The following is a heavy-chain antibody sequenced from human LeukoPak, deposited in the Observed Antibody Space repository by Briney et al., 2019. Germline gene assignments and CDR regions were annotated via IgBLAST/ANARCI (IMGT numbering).Heavy chain of an antibody. CDR1: GFTFSAYA. CDR3: ARISLRGPAVYAFDI. D-gene: IGHD6-13*01. Sequence: GGSLRLSCAASGFTFSAYAMSWVRQAPGKGLEWVSYISSSSSTIYYADSVKGRFTISRDNAKNSLYLQMNSLRAEDTAVYYCARISLRGPAVYAFDIWGQGTMVTVSS. J-gene: IGHJ3*02. V-gene: IGHV3-48*01. CDR2: ISSSSSTI.